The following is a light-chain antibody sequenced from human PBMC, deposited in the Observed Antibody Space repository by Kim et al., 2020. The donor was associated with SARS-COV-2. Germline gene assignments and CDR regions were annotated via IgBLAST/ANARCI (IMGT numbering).Light chain of an antibody. V-gene: IGLV1-44*01. J-gene: IGLJ2*01. CDR3: AAWDDSLNVV. CDR1: SSNIGIKT. Sequence: PGQKVTISCSGSSSNIGIKTVNWYQQLTGTAPKLLIYSNNQRPSGVSDRFSGSKSGTSTSLAISGLQSEDEADYYCAAWDDSLNVVFGGGTQLTVL. CDR2: SNN.